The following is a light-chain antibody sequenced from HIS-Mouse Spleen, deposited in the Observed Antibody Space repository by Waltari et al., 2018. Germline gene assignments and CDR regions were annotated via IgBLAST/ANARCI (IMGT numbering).Light chain of an antibody. V-gene: IGLV3-10*01. Sequence: SYELTQPPSVSVSPGQTARITCSGDALPKKSAYWYQQKSGQAPVLVIYEDSKRPSGIPGRFSGSSSGPMATLTISGAQVEDEADYYCYSTDSSGNHRVFGGGTKLTVL. CDR3: YSTDSSGNHRV. CDR2: EDS. J-gene: IGLJ2*01. CDR1: ALPKKS.